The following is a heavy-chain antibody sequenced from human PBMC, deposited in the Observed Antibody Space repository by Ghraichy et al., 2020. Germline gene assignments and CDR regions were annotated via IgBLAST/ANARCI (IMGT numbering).Heavy chain of an antibody. CDR2: IWYDGSNQ. D-gene: IGHD4-23*01. CDR3: ARDYNEERWHETGGFDY. Sequence: GGSLRLSCAASGFTFSSYGMHWVRQAPGKGLEWVATIWYDGSNQHYADSVKGQFTIFRDNSKHTLFLQMNSLRAEDTAVYYCARDYNEERWHETGGFDYWGQGTLVTVSS. J-gene: IGHJ4*02. CDR1: GFTFSSYG. V-gene: IGHV3-33*01.